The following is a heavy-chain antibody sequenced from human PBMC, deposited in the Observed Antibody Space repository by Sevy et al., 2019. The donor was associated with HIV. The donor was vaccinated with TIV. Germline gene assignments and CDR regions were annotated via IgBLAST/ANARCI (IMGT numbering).Heavy chain of an antibody. CDR1: GGTFSSYA. Sequence: ASVKVSCKASGGTFSSYAISWVRQAPGQGLEWMGGIIPIFGTANYAQKFQGRVTITADESTSTAYMELSSLRSEDTAVYHCARAGYYDSSGSDAFDIWGQGTMVTVSS. CDR3: ARAGYYDSSGSDAFDI. D-gene: IGHD3-22*01. J-gene: IGHJ3*02. CDR2: IIPIFGTA. V-gene: IGHV1-69*13.